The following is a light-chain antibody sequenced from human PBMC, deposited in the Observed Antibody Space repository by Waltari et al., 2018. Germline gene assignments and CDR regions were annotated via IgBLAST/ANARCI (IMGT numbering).Light chain of an antibody. Sequence: EIVLTQSPGTLSLSPGERAPLSCRASQSVSRYLAWYQQKPGQAPGLLIYDASSRATGIPDRFSGSGSGTDFSLTISRLEPEDFAVYYCQKYGSLPATFGQGTKVEIK. J-gene: IGKJ1*01. CDR3: QKYGSLPAT. V-gene: IGKV3-20*01. CDR1: QSVSRY. CDR2: DAS.